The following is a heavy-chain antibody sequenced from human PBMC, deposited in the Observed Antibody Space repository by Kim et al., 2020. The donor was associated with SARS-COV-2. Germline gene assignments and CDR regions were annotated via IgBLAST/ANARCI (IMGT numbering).Heavy chain of an antibody. CDR3: AGRGPHYYDSSGPHEYYYYYYGMDV. J-gene: IGHJ6*02. V-gene: IGHV3-53*01. CDR1: GFTVSSNY. Sequence: GGSLRLSCAASGFTVSSNYMSWVRQAPGKGLEWVSVIYSGGSTYYADSVKGRFTISRDNSKNTLYLQMNSLRAEDTAVYYCAGRGPHYYDSSGPHEYYYYYYGMDVWGQGTTVTVSS. CDR2: IYSGGST. D-gene: IGHD3-22*01.